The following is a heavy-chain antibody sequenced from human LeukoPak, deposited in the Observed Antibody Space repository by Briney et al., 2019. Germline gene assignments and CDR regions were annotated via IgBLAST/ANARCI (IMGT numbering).Heavy chain of an antibody. J-gene: IGHJ6*03. CDR2: IIPIFGTA. D-gene: IGHD6-6*01. V-gene: IGHV1-69*05. CDR1: GGTFSSYA. CDR3: ARGSGGAARPDYYYYMDV. Sequence: ASVKVSCKASGGTFSSYAISWVRQAPGQGLEWMGGIIPIFGTANYAQKFQGRVTMTRDTSISTAYMELSRLRSDDTAVYYCARGSGGAARPDYYYYMDVWGKGTTVTVSS.